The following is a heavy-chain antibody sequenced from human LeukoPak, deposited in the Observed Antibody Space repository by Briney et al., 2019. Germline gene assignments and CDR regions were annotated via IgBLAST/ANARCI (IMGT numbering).Heavy chain of an antibody. V-gene: IGHV3-15*01. D-gene: IGHD4-23*01. CDR1: GFNFQYAW. CDR2: IKSKRDGETT. Sequence: GGSLRLSCAGSGFNFQYAWMTWVRQAPGKGLEWVGRIKSKRDGETTDYAALVKSRFSISRDDTKNTVYLQMNSLRTEDTAVYYCTSLVGSPTYWGQGTLVAVSS. J-gene: IGHJ4*02. CDR3: TSLVGSPTY.